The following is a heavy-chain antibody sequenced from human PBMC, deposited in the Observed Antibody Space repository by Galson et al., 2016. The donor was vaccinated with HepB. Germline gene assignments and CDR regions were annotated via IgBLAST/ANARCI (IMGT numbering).Heavy chain of an antibody. V-gene: IGHV3-7*01. D-gene: IGHD1-14*01. CDR2: IQQEGGKK. J-gene: IGHJ4*02. CDR1: GFTFSSYW. Sequence: SLRLSCAASGFTFSSYWISWIRQAPGKGLEWVANIQQEGGKKEYVDSVRGRFTISRDNAMNSLYLQMNSLRPEDTAVYYCAKDRQPRGLGYYLDYWGQGTLVTVSS. CDR3: AKDRQPRGLGYYLDY.